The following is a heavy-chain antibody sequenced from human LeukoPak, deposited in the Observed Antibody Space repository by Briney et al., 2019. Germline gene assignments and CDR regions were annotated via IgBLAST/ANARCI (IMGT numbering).Heavy chain of an antibody. CDR1: GFTFSSYW. Sequence: AGALRLSWVAYGFTFSSYWMSWVRQAPVEGLEWVANMKQEGSEKNYVDSVKGRSTISIDNAKNSLFLQMNSLRAEDTAEEYCTRVNKYGENLHYWGQGTLVTVSS. V-gene: IGHV3-7*01. CDR2: MKQEGSEK. D-gene: IGHD2/OR15-2a*01. J-gene: IGHJ4*02. CDR3: TRVNKYGENLHY.